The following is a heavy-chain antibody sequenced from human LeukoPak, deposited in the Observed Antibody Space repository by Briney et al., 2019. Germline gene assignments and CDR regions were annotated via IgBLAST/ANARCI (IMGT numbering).Heavy chain of an antibody. V-gene: IGHV4-59*01. D-gene: IGHD3-3*01. CDR3: ARDVRRGLRFNNIYPYFGMDV. CDR2: VHQNGSA. Sequence: SETLSLTCSVSGGPINFYWSWIRRSPGKGLEWIGCVHQNGSASYKSSLQRRVTMSVDTSKRQVSLMLNSVTAADTAVYYCARDVRRGLRFNNIYPYFGMDVWGKGTTVIVSA. J-gene: IGHJ6*04. CDR1: GGPINFY.